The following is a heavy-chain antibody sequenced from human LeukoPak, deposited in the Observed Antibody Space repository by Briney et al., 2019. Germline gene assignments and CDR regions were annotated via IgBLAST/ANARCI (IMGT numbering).Heavy chain of an antibody. V-gene: IGHV3-21*01. Sequence: PGGSLRLSCAASGFTFSSYSMNWVRQAPGKGLEWVSSISSSSSYIYYADSVKGRFTISRDNAKNSLYLQMNSLRAEDTAVYYCARDSTGDGYNSYYFDYWGQGTLVTVSS. CDR2: ISSSSSYI. D-gene: IGHD5-24*01. J-gene: IGHJ4*02. CDR3: ARDSTGDGYNSYYFDY. CDR1: GFTFSSYS.